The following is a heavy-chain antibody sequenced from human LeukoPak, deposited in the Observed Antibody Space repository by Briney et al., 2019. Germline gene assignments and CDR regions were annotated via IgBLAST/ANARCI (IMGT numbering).Heavy chain of an antibody. J-gene: IGHJ6*02. CDR1: GYTFTSYD. D-gene: IGHD3-10*01. CDR3: AREMGMVRGVIYYYGMDV. V-gene: IGHV1-8*01. CDR2: MNPNSGNT. Sequence: ASVKVSCKASGYTFTSYDINWVRQATGQGLEWMGWMNPNSGNTGYAQKFQGRVTMTRNTSISTAYMELSSLRSEDTAVYYCAREMGMVRGVIYYYGMDVWGQGTTVTVSS.